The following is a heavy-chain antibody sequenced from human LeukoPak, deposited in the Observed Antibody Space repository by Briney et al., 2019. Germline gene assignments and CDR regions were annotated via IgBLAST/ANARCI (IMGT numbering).Heavy chain of an antibody. Sequence: GESLKISCKGSGYXFTSYWIXXVXXXPXKXLEXMGXIYPGDSDTRYSPSFQGQVTISADKSIGAAYLQWSSLKASDTAMYYCARHPFSGSYYDAFDFWGQGTMVTVSS. J-gene: IGHJ3*01. V-gene: IGHV5-51*01. CDR2: IYPGDSDT. D-gene: IGHD1-26*01. CDR1: GYXFTSYW. CDR3: ARHPFSGSYYDAFDF.